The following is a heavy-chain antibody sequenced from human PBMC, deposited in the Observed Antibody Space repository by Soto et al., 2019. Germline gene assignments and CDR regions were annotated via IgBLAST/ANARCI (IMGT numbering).Heavy chain of an antibody. J-gene: IGHJ4*02. V-gene: IGHV4-59*01. Sequence: PSETLSLTCTVSGGSISTYYWNWIRQSPGKGLEWIGYISDSGTPNLNPSLKSRVTMPLDTSKNHFSLRLTSVTAADTAVYFCARAYYGGVSRFDYWGQGTLVTVSS. CDR3: ARAYYGGVSRFDY. D-gene: IGHD4-17*01. CDR1: GGSISTYY. CDR2: ISDSGTP.